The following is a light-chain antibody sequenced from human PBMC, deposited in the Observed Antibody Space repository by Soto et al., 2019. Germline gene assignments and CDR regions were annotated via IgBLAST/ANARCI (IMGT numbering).Light chain of an antibody. CDR3: NSYAGSHNLI. J-gene: IGLJ2*01. CDR1: SSDVGGYNY. V-gene: IGLV2-8*01. Sequence: QSALTQPPSASGSPGQSVTISCTGTSSDVGGYNYISWYQQHPGKAPKLMIYEVSKRPSGVPDRFSGSKSGNTASLTVSGLQAEDEAEYYCNSYAGSHNLIFGGGTKLTVL. CDR2: EVS.